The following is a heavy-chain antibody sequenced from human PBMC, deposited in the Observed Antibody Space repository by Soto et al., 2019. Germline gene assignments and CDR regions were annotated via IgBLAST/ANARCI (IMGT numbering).Heavy chain of an antibody. CDR2: IIPILGIA. CDR3: AREREAPYYYDSSGSDAFDI. D-gene: IGHD3-22*01. J-gene: IGHJ3*02. Sequence: SVKVSCKASGGTFSSYTISWVRQAPGQGLEWMGRIIPILGIANYAQKFQGRVTITADKSTSTAYMELSSLRSEDTAVYYCAREREAPYYYDSSGSDAFDIWGQGTMVTVSS. CDR1: GGTFSSYT. V-gene: IGHV1-69*04.